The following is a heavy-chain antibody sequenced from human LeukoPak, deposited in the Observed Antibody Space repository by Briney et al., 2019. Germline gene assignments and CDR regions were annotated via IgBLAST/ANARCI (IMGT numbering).Heavy chain of an antibody. Sequence: ASVKLSCKASGYTFTSYGISWVRQAPGQGLEWMGWISAYNGNTNYAQKLQGRVTMTTDTSTSTAYMELRSLRSDGTAVYYCAASSGVTEYYYYGMDVWGQGTTVTVSS. D-gene: IGHD2-21*02. CDR3: AASSGVTEYYYYGMDV. V-gene: IGHV1-18*01. CDR2: ISAYNGNT. CDR1: GYTFTSYG. J-gene: IGHJ6*02.